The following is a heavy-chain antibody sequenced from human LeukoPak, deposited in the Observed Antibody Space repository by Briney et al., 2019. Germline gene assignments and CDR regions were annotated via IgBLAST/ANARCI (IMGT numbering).Heavy chain of an antibody. CDR2: MYYRGST. D-gene: IGHD4-23*01. CDR1: GGSISSSSHY. Sequence: SETLSLTCTVSGGSISSSSHYWGWIRQPPGKGLEWIGSMYYRGSTYYNPSLKSRVTISVDTSKNQFSLKLSSVTAADTAVYYCARDFRGDYGGNSPHNDYWGQGTLVTVSS. CDR3: ARDFRGDYGGNSPHNDY. V-gene: IGHV4-39*07. J-gene: IGHJ4*02.